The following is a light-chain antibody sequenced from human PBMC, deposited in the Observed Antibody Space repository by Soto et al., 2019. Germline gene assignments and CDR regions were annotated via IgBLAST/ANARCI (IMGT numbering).Light chain of an antibody. CDR2: GAS. J-gene: IGKJ3*01. Sequence: VLTQSPGTLSLSPGERATLSCRASERISSNFLAWYQQRPGQAPRLLIYGASTRASGIPDRFSGSGSGTDFALTISRLEPEDFALYYCQKYGTSPFTFGPGTTVEIK. CDR3: QKYGTSPFT. V-gene: IGKV3-20*01. CDR1: ERISSNF.